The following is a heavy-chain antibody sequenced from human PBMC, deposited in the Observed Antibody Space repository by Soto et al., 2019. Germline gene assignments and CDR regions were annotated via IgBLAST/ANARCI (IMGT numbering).Heavy chain of an antibody. CDR2: ISPFDGNT. Sequence: QVQLVQSGTEVKKPGASVKISCKTSGYTFTNYGISWVRQAPGQGLEWMGWISPFDGNTNYAQNFQVRVTLTTDTSTSTAYMEVRSLRSDDTAVYFCAREVNYYDSSGHPANGPSLLHYFDYWGQGTLVTVSS. CDR3: AREVNYYDSSGHPANGPSLLHYFDY. J-gene: IGHJ4*02. V-gene: IGHV1-18*01. D-gene: IGHD3-22*01. CDR1: GYTFTNYG.